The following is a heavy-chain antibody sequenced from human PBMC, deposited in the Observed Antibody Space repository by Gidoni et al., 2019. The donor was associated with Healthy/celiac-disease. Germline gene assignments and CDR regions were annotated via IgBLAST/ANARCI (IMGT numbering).Heavy chain of an antibody. CDR1: GGSISSSSYY. CDR2: IYYSGST. Sequence: QLQLQESGPGLVKPSETLSLTCTVSGGSISSSSYYWGWIRPPPGKGLEWIGSIYYSGSTYYNPSLKSRVTISVDTSKNQFSLKLSSVTAADTAVYYCRVVVVAAIYYYYGMDVWGQGTTVTVSS. J-gene: IGHJ6*02. D-gene: IGHD2-15*01. V-gene: IGHV4-39*01. CDR3: RVVVVAAIYYYYGMDV.